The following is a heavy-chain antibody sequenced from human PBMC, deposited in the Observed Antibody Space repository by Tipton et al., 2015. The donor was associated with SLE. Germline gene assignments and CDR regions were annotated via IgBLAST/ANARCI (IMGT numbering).Heavy chain of an antibody. Sequence: TLSLTCEVYGGSLSGYYWNWIRQPPGKGLEWIGEINDSGITNYNPSLKSRVAISVHASKNEFSLRLTSVTAADTAVYYCARGLGGIDYGGDGDHWGKGTLVTVSS. D-gene: IGHD4/OR15-4a*01. CDR3: ARGLGGIDYGGDGDH. CDR2: INDSGIT. V-gene: IGHV4-34*01. CDR1: GGSLSGYY. J-gene: IGHJ4*02.